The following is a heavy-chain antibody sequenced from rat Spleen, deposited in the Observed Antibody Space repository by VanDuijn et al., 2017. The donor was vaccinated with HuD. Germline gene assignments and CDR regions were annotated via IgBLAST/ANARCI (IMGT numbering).Heavy chain of an antibody. V-gene: IGHV5-29*01. D-gene: IGHD1-9*01. CDR1: GFTFNNYD. J-gene: IGHJ2*01. CDR2: ISYGDSSGHSGT. CDR3: ARRHYGYTDYFDY. Sequence: EVQLVESGGDLVQPGRSLKLSCAASGFTFNNYDMAWVRQDSTKGLEWVATISYGDSSGHSGTYYRDSVRGRFTISRDDAKSTLSLQMDSLRSEDTATYYCARRHYGYTDYFDYWGQGVMVTVSS.